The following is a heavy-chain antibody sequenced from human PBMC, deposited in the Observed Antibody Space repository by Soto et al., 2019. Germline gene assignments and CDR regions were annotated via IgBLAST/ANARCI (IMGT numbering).Heavy chain of an antibody. J-gene: IGHJ6*03. Sequence: VHLVESGGGLVQPGGSLRLSCAASGFTFGSYAMTWVRQAPGQGLEWASGISGGGSARYYSDSVEARFTISRDNPKNLLYLQMNTLRVEDTGVYFCARVRYPSAPRRPRDYYFMDVWGNGTTITVSS. V-gene: IGHV3-23*04. CDR3: ARVRYPSAPRRPRDYYFMDV. D-gene: IGHD1-20*01. CDR2: ISGGGSAR. CDR1: GFTFGSYA.